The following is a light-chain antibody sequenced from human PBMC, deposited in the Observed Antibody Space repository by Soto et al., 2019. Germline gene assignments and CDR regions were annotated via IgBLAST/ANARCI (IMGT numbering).Light chain of an antibody. V-gene: IGKV1-16*01. Sequence: DIQMTQSPSSLSASVGDRVTITCRASQGIRNHLAWFQQRPGKAPKSLIYAASNLQSGVPSRFSASAYETDFTLTISSLKPEDFATYYCQQSHKYPITFGQGTRLEIK. CDR3: QQSHKYPIT. J-gene: IGKJ5*01. CDR1: QGIRNH. CDR2: AAS.